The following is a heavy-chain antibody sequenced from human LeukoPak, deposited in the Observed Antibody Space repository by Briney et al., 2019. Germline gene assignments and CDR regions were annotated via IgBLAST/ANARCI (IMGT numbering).Heavy chain of an antibody. Sequence: SETPSLTCTVSGGSISSHYWSWVRQPPGKGLEWIGYVLDNVRTKDNPSLNSRFTLSADTSKNQFSLRLTSVTAADTAVYYCATIKRGTIFGFFDFWGQGILVTVSS. V-gene: IGHV4-59*11. CDR1: GGSISSHY. CDR2: VLDNVRT. CDR3: ATIKRGTIFGFFDF. D-gene: IGHD1-14*01. J-gene: IGHJ4*02.